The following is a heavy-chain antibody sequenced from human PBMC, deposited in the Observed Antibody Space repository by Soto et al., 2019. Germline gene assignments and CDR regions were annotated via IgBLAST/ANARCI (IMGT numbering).Heavy chain of an antibody. Sequence: SETLSLTCAVYGGSFSGYYWSWIRQPPGKGLEWIGEINHSGSTNYNPSLKSRVTISVDTSKNQFSLKLSSVTAADTAVYYCARGRGATTVTRVFDYWGQGTLVTVS. D-gene: IGHD4-4*01. CDR3: ARGRGATTVTRVFDY. CDR1: GGSFSGYY. J-gene: IGHJ4*02. V-gene: IGHV4-34*01. CDR2: INHSGST.